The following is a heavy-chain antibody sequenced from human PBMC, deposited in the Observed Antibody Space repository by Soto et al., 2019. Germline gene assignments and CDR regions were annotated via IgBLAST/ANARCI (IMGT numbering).Heavy chain of an antibody. CDR1: GFSFSSYT. V-gene: IGHV3-21*01. J-gene: IGHJ4*02. Sequence: EVQLVESGGGLVKPGGSLRLSCAASGFSFSSYTFNWVRQAPGMGLECVSSISSRSDYIYYADSVKGRFTVSRDNAKNSLFLQMSSLRSEDTAVYYCARVGGNLEYLSYFDYWGQGSLVTVSS. D-gene: IGHD3-3*01. CDR2: ISSRSDYI. CDR3: ARVGGNLEYLSYFDY.